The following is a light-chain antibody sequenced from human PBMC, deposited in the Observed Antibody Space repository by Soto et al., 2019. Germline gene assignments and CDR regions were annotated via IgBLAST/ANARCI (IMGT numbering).Light chain of an antibody. CDR1: QSISSW. V-gene: IGKV1-5*01. Sequence: DIQMTQSPSTLSASVGDRVTITCRASQSISSWLAWYQQKPGKAPKLLIYDASSLESGVPSRFGGSGSGTEFTLTISSLQPDDFATYYCQQYNSAFGPGTKVDIK. CDR2: DAS. CDR3: QQYNSA. J-gene: IGKJ3*01.